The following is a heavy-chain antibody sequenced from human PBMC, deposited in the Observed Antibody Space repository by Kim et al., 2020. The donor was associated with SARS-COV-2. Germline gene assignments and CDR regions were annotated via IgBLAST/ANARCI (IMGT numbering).Heavy chain of an antibody. J-gene: IGHJ3*02. CDR1: GGTFISYT. CDR3: AREMPSGFTDYGAFDI. CDR2: ITPILNVA. Sequence: SVKVSCTASGGTFISYTINWVRQAPGQGLEWMGGITPILNVAHYAQKFQGRVTIIADKSSSTAYMELSSLTSEDTAIYYCAREMPSGFTDYGAFDIWGRGTMVTVSS. D-gene: IGHD4-17*01. V-gene: IGHV1-69*10.